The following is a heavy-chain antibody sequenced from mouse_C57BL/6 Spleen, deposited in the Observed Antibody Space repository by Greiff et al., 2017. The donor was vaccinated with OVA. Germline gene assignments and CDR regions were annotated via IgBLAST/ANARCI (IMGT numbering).Heavy chain of an antibody. CDR2: IDPANGDT. CDR1: GFNIKDDY. J-gene: IGHJ3*01. D-gene: IGHD2-1*01. CDR3: TSNSWFAY. Sequence: EVQLQQSGAELVRPGASVKLSCTASGFNIKDDYMHWVKQRPEQGLEWIGWIDPANGDTEYASKFQGKATITADTSSNTAYLQLSSLTSEDTAVCYCTSNSWFAYWGQGTLVTVSA. V-gene: IGHV14-4*01.